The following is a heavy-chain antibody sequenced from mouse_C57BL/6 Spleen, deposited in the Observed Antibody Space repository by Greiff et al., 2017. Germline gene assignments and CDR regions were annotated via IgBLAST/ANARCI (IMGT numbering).Heavy chain of an antibody. D-gene: IGHD4-1*01. Sequence: VQLQQPGAELVMPGASVKLSCKASGYTFTSYWMHWVKQRPGQGLEWIGEIDPSDSYTNYNQKFKGKSTLTVDKSSSTAYMQLSSLTSEDSAVYYCAREMETGTKGFAYWGQGTLVTVSA. V-gene: IGHV1-69*01. CDR3: AREMETGTKGFAY. J-gene: IGHJ3*01. CDR2: IDPSDSYT. CDR1: GYTFTSYW.